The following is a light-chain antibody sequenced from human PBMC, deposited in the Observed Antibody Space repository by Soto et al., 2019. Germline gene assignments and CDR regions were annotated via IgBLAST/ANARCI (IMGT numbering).Light chain of an antibody. CDR3: QQYGSSPPFT. Sequence: ETVLTQSPGTLSLSPGERATLSCRASQNLNSNFLAWYQQKPDQAPRLLIYGVSNRATGIPDRFSGSGSGTDFTLTISRLEPEYFAVYYCQQYGSSPPFTFGPGTKVDIK. CDR2: GVS. J-gene: IGKJ3*01. CDR1: QNLNSNF. V-gene: IGKV3-20*01.